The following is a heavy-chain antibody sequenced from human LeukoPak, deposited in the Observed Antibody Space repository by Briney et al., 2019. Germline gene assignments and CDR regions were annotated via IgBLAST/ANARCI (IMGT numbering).Heavy chain of an antibody. CDR2: IYYSGST. V-gene: IGHV4-59*12. CDR3: GRGCYNGAGFHFDY. CDR1: GGSISSYY. D-gene: IGHD3-10*01. Sequence: SETLSLTCTVSGGSISSYYWSWIRQPPGKGLEWIGYIYYSGSTNYNPSLKSRVTISVDTSKNQFSLKLSSVTAADTAVYYCGRGCYNGAGFHFDYWGRGPRVTVSS. J-gene: IGHJ4*02.